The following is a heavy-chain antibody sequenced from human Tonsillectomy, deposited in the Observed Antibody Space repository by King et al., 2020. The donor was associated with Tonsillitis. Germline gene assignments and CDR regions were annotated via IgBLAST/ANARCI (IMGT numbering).Heavy chain of an antibody. V-gene: IGHV3-7*01. J-gene: IGHJ4*02. D-gene: IGHD3-16*01. CDR3: ARDTLGWGDY. CDR1: GFTFRNFW. Sequence: VQLVESGGGLVQPGGSLRLSCAASGFTFRNFWVSWVRQAPGKGLEWVANIKPDGREQSYVDSVKGRFTISRDNADNSLYLQMDSLRAEDTAVYYCARDTLGWGDYWGQGTLVTVSS. CDR2: IKPDGREQ.